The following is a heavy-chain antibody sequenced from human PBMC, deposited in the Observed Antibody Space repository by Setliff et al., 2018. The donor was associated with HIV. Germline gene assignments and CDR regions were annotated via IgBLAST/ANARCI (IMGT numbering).Heavy chain of an antibody. CDR3: AKGVPYYDSSNGLYFDY. Sequence: GSLRLSCAASGFTFSSYAMSWVRQAPGKGLEWVSAISDSGGSTYYADSVKGRFTISRDNSKNTLYLQMNSLRAEDTAVYYCAKGVPYYDSSNGLYFDYWGQGTLVTVSS. CDR2: ISDSGGST. CDR1: GFTFSSYA. D-gene: IGHD3-22*01. J-gene: IGHJ4*02. V-gene: IGHV3-23*01.